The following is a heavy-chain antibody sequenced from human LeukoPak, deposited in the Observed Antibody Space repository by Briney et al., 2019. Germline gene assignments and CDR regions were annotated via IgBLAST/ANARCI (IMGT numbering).Heavy chain of an antibody. V-gene: IGHV3-23*01. CDR1: GLTFSRYA. J-gene: IGHJ4*02. Sequence: GGSLRLSCEVSGLTFSRYAMSWVRQAPGKGLEWVSTLSGSGYSAYYADSVKGRFTISRDNSKNALYLQMNSLRAEDTAIYYCAKLDSSSGFDYWGQGTLVTVSS. D-gene: IGHD6-6*01. CDR2: LSGSGYSA. CDR3: AKLDSSSGFDY.